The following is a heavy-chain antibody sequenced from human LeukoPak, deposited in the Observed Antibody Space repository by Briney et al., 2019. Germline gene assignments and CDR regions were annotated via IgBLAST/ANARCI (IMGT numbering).Heavy chain of an antibody. CDR2: YSSTGDS. V-gene: IGHV4-59*01. Sequence: SETLSLTCTASSDSIGNYYRTWIRQSPGKGLEWLGYYSSTGDSEYNPSLKSRATMSVDMSKNQFSLKLTSVTAADTAVYFCARGYHWNYGWFDPWGQGTLVTVSS. CDR1: SDSIGNYY. D-gene: IGHD1-7*01. J-gene: IGHJ5*02. CDR3: ARGYHWNYGWFDP.